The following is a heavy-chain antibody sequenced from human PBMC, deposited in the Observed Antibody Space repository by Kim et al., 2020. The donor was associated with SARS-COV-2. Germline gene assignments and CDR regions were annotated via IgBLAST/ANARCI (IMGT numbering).Heavy chain of an antibody. CDR3: AREDTHDPFYSGYDYGYFDY. J-gene: IGHJ4*02. CDR1: GFTFSSYA. CDR2: ISYDGSNK. V-gene: IGHV3-30-3*01. Sequence: GGSLRLSCAASGFTFSSYAMHWVRQAPGKGLEWVAVISYDGSNKYYADSVKGRFTISRDNSKNTLYLQMNSLRAEDTAVYYCAREDTHDPFYSGYDYGYFDYWGQGTLVTVSS. D-gene: IGHD5-12*01.